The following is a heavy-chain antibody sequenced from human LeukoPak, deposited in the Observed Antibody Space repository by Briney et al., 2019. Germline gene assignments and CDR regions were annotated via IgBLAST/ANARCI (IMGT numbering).Heavy chain of an antibody. CDR2: MNPNSGNT. V-gene: IGHV1-8*03. J-gene: IGHJ4*02. D-gene: IGHD5-18*01. Sequence: GASVKVSCKASGYTFTSYVINSVRPATGQGLEWMGWMNPNSGNTGYAQKFQGRVTSNKNTSISTAYMELSSLRSEDTAVYYCARGRSYGELDYWGQGTLVTVSS. CDR3: ARGRSYGELDY. CDR1: GYTFTSYV.